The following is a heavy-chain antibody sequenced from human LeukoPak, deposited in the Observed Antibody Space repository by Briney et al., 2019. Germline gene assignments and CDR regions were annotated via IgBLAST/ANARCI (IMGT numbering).Heavy chain of an antibody. D-gene: IGHD2-2*01. V-gene: IGHV3-66*02. CDR1: GFTVSSNY. CDR3: ARGYCSSTSCTRGAC. Sequence: GGSLRLSCAASGFTVSSNYMSWVRQAPGKGLEWVSVIYSGGSTYYADSVKGRFTISRDNSKNTLYLQMNSLRAEDTAVYYCARGYCSSTSCTRGACWGQGTLVTASS. CDR2: IYSGGST. J-gene: IGHJ4*02.